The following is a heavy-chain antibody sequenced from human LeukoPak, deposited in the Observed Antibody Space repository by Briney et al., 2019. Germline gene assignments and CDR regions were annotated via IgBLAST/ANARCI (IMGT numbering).Heavy chain of an antibody. D-gene: IGHD2-8*01. CDR3: ARGILVTVYAAFDY. CDR1: GGSFSGYY. Sequence: PSETLSLTCAVYGGSFSGYYWSWIRQPPGKGLEWIGEINHSGSTNYNPSLTSRVTISVDTSKNQFSLKLSSVTAADTAVYYCARGILVTVYAAFDYWGQGTLVTVSS. CDR2: INHSGST. J-gene: IGHJ4*02. V-gene: IGHV4-34*01.